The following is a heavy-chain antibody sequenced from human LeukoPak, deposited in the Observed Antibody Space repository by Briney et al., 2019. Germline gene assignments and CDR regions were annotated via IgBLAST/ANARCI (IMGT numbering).Heavy chain of an antibody. CDR3: ARATTPSYGMDV. CDR2: IIPIFGIA. V-gene: IGHV1-69*04. CDR1: GGTFSSYA. Sequence: GSSVKVSCKASGGTFSSYAISWVRQAPRQGLEWMGRIIPIFGIANYAQKFQGRVTITADKSTSTAYMELSSLRSEDTAVYYCARATTPSYGMDVWGQGTTVTVSS. D-gene: IGHD1-26*01. J-gene: IGHJ6*02.